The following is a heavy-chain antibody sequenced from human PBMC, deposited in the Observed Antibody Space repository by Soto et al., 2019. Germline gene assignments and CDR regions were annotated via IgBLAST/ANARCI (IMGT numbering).Heavy chain of an antibody. J-gene: IGHJ4*02. CDR3: ARAQGQLLGEGWVSYFDF. CDR1: AFTFSDYA. Sequence: QVQLVESGGGVVQPGRSLRLSCAASAFTFSDYAMHWVRQAPGKGLEWVAVISYDGSNKFYAHSVKGRFTISRDNSKNTVYLQMNSLRSEDTAVYYCARAQGQLLGEGWVSYFDFWVQGTLVTVSS. CDR2: ISYDGSNK. V-gene: IGHV3-30-3*01. D-gene: IGHD2-2*01.